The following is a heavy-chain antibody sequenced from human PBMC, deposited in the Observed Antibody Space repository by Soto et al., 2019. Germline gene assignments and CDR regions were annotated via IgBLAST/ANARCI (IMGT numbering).Heavy chain of an antibody. CDR3: ARVRRYYDSSGYYYFSNFHY. Sequence: PSETLSLTCTVSGGSISSGDYYWSWIRQPPGKGLEWIGNIYYSGSTYYNPSLKSRVTISVDTSKNQFSLKLTSVTAADTAVYYCARVRRYYDSSGYYYFSNFHYWGQGTLVT. D-gene: IGHD3-22*01. CDR2: IYYSGST. J-gene: IGHJ4*02. V-gene: IGHV4-30-4*01. CDR1: GGSISSGDYY.